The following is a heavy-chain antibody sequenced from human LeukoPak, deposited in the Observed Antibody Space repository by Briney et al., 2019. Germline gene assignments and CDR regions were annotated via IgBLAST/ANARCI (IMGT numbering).Heavy chain of an antibody. CDR3: AGESGLYDSSGYYEGNYYYYGMDV. V-gene: IGHV1-18*01. CDR2: ISAYNGST. D-gene: IGHD3-22*01. Sequence: GASVKVSCKASGYTFTSYGISWVRQAPGQGLEWMGWISAYNGSTNYAQKLQGRVTMTTDTSTSTAYMELRSLRSDDTAVYYCAGESGLYDSSGYYEGNYYYYGMDVWGQGTTVTVSS. CDR1: GYTFTSYG. J-gene: IGHJ6*02.